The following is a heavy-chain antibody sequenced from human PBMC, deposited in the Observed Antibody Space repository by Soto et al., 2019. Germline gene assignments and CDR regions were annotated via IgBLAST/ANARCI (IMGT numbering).Heavy chain of an antibody. CDR1: GYTLTELS. CDR2: FEPEDGET. J-gene: IGHJ5*02. V-gene: IGHV1-24*01. CDR3: ATATRERSSLRFLEWSYPGGSNWFVP. Sequence: GASVKVSCKVSGYTLTELSVHWVRQAPGKGLECMGGFEPEDGETIYAQKFQGRVTMTEDTSTDTAYMELSSLRSEDTAVYYCATATRERSSLRFLEWSYPGGSNWFVPWGQGTLVTVSS. D-gene: IGHD3-3*01.